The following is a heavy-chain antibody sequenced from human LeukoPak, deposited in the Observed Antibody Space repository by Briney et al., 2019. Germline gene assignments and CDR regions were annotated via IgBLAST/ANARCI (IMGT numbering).Heavy chain of an antibody. V-gene: IGHV3-21*01. CDR2: ISSSSSYI. D-gene: IGHD6-6*01. J-gene: IGHJ5*02. CDR1: GFTFSSYS. CDR3: ARFSSSPFGFDP. Sequence: GGSLRLSCAASGFTFSSYSMNWVRQAPGKGLEWVSSISSSSSYIYYADSVKGRFTISRDNAKNSLYLQMNSLRAEDMAVYYCARFSSSPFGFDPWGQGTLVTVSS.